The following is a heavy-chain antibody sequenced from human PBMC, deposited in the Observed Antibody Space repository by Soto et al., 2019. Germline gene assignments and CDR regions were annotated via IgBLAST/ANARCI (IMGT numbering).Heavy chain of an antibody. V-gene: IGHV3-30*03. CDR3: ALLGGSWYFDL. CDR1: GFTFSSYG. Sequence: QVQLVESGGGVVQPGRSLRLSCAASGFTFSSYGMHWVRQAPGKGLEWVAVISYDGSNKYYADSVKGRFTISRDNSKNTRYLQMNSLRAEDTTVYYSALLGGSWYFDLWGRGTLVTVSS. J-gene: IGHJ2*01. D-gene: IGHD3-16*01. CDR2: ISYDGSNK.